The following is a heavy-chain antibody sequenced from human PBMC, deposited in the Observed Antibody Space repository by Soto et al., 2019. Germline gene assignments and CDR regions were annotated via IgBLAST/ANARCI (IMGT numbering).Heavy chain of an antibody. J-gene: IGHJ3*02. CDR3: VRDYYDTSGYPNTFDM. Sequence: GGSLSLSCAASGFTLSRHTMNWVRPAPGKGLEWVSFIGSRTSDIYYADSVRGRFTISRDNAKNSLYLDLTRLRAEDTAVYFCVRDYYDTSGYPNTFDMWGQGTMVTVSS. D-gene: IGHD3-22*01. CDR1: GFTLSRHT. V-gene: IGHV3-21*01. CDR2: IGSRTSDI.